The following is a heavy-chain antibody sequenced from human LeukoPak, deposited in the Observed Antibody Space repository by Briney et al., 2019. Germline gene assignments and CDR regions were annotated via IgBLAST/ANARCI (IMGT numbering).Heavy chain of an antibody. V-gene: IGHV1-18*04. Sequence: GASVKVSCKASGYTFTGYHMHWVRQAPGQGLEWMGWISAYSGNTNYAQKLQGRVTMTTDTSTSTAYMELRSLRSDDTAVYYCARGQLVPNDYWGQGTLVTVSS. D-gene: IGHD6-6*01. J-gene: IGHJ4*02. CDR1: GYTFTGYH. CDR3: ARGQLVPNDY. CDR2: ISAYSGNT.